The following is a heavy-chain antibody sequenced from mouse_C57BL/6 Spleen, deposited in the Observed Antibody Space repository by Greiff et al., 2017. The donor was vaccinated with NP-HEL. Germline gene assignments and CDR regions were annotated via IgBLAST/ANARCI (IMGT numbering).Heavy chain of an antibody. D-gene: IGHD1-1*01. CDR1: GYTFTSYG. V-gene: IGHV1-81*01. J-gene: IGHJ2*01. CDR3: AREGNLLSYYFDY. Sequence: LVESGAELARPGASVKLSCKASGYTFTSYGISWVKQRTGQGLEWIGEIYPRSGNTYYNEKFKGKATLTADKSFSTAYMELRSLTSEDSAVYFCAREGNLLSYYFDYWGQGTTLTVSS. CDR2: IYPRSGNT.